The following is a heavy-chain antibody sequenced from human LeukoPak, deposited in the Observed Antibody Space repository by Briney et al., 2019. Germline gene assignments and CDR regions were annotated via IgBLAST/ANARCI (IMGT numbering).Heavy chain of an antibody. CDR1: GYSVISDYF. D-gene: IGHD2-15*01. J-gene: IGHJ4*02. CDR2: IFHSGDV. Sequence: SSETLSLTCIVSGYSVISDYFWGWVRQPPGKGPEWIGSIFHSGDVYYNPSLKSRVTLSVDPSKNRFSLKLTSVTAADTAIYYCARVVASTSIDSWGQGTLVTVSS. V-gene: IGHV4-38-2*02. CDR3: ARVVASTSIDS.